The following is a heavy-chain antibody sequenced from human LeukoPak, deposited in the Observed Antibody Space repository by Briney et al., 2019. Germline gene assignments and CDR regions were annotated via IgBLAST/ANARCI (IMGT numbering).Heavy chain of an antibody. CDR3: ARAIYSGYDFDY. D-gene: IGHD5-12*01. CDR1: GYTFTGYY. Sequence: ASVKVSCKASGYTFTGYYMHWVRQAPGQGLEWMGWVNPNSGGTNYAQKFQGRVTMTRDTSISTAYMELSRLRSDDTAVYYCARAIYSGYDFDYWGQGTLVTVSS. J-gene: IGHJ4*02. CDR2: VNPNSGGT. V-gene: IGHV1-2*02.